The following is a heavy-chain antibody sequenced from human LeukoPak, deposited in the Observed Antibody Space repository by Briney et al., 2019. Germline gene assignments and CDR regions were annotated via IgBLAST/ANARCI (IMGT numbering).Heavy chain of an antibody. Sequence: ASVKVSCKASGYTFTSYYMHWVRQAPGQGLEWMGIINPSGGSTSYAQKFQGRVTMTRDTSTSTVYMELSSLRSEDTAVYYCARGIWFGDQIGLHFDYWGQGTLVTVSS. J-gene: IGHJ4*02. V-gene: IGHV1-46*01. D-gene: IGHD3-10*01. CDR1: GYTFTSYY. CDR2: INPSGGST. CDR3: ARGIWFGDQIGLHFDY.